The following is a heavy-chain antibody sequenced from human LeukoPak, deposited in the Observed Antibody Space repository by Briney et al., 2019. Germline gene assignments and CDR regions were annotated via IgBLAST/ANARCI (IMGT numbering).Heavy chain of an antibody. V-gene: IGHV1-2*02. Sequence: ASVKVSCKASGYTFTGYYMHWVRQAPGQGLEWMGWINPNSGGTNYAQKFQGRVTMTRDTSISTAYMELSRLRSDDTAVYYCARDLGYYGSGSACWGQGTLVTVSS. J-gene: IGHJ4*02. CDR2: INPNSGGT. CDR3: ARDLGYYGSGSAC. D-gene: IGHD3-10*01. CDR1: GYTFTGYY.